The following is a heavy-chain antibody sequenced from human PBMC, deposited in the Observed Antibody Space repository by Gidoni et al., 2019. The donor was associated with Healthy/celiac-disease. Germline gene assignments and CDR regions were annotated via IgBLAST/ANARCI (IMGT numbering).Heavy chain of an antibody. Sequence: QVQPQQWGAGLLKPAETLSLTCAVYGGSFSGYYWSWIRQPPGKGLEWIGEINHSGSTNYNPSLKSRVTISVDTSKSQFSLKLGSVTAADTAVYYCAGATGYSSGWFTSDYWGQGTLVTVSS. V-gene: IGHV4-34*01. CDR1: GGSFSGYY. CDR3: AGATGYSSGWFTSDY. CDR2: INHSGST. J-gene: IGHJ4*02. D-gene: IGHD6-19*01.